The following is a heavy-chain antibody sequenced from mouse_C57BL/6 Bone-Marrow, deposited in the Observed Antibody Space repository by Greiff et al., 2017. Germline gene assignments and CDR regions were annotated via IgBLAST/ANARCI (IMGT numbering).Heavy chain of an antibody. Sequence: QVQLKQSGPELVKPGASVKISCKASGYAFSSSWMNWVKQRPGKGLEWIGRIYPGDGDTNYNGKFKGKATLTADKSSSTAYMQLSSLTSEDSAVYFCARIDYYGSSHYFDYWGQGTTLTVSS. CDR3: ARIDYYGSSHYFDY. V-gene: IGHV1-82*01. CDR1: GYAFSSSW. CDR2: IYPGDGDT. J-gene: IGHJ2*01. D-gene: IGHD1-1*01.